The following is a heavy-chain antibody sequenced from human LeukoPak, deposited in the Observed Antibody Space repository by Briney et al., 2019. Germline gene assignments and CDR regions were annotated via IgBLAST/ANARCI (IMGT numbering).Heavy chain of an antibody. CDR1: GFTLSSYA. CDR2: ISGSGGTT. V-gene: IGHV3-23*01. D-gene: IGHD5-12*01. Sequence: GGSLRLSCATSGFTLSSYAVSWVRQAPGKGLEWVSSISGSGGTTYYADSVKGRFTISRDNSKNTLYLQMNSLRAEDTAVYYCAKDPYRASSGLVDYWGQGTLVTVSS. J-gene: IGHJ4*02. CDR3: AKDPYRASSGLVDY.